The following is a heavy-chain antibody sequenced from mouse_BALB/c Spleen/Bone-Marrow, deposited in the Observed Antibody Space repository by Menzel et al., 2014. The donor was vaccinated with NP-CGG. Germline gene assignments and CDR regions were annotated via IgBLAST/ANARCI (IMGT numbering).Heavy chain of an antibody. Sequence: VQLQRPGAEVVKPGASVKLSCTASGFNIXDTYMHWVKQRPEQGLEWIGRIDPANGNTKYDPKFQGKTTITADTSSNTAYLQLSSLTSEDTAVYYCARYDYGVYFDYWGQGTTLTVSS. CDR2: IDPANGNT. V-gene: IGHV14-3*02. CDR1: GFNIXDTY. D-gene: IGHD2-4*01. J-gene: IGHJ2*01. CDR3: ARYDYGVYFDY.